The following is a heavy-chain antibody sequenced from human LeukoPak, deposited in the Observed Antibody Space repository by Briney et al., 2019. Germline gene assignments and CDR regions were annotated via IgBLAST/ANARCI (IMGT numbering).Heavy chain of an antibody. CDR1: GFTFSSYG. D-gene: IGHD2-21*02. CDR3: AKDRTRTHIVVLTAPDY. Sequence: GGSLRLSCAASGFTFSSYGMHWVRQAPGKGLEWVAVISYDGSNKYYADSVKGRFTISRDNSKNTLYLQMNSLRAEDTAVYYCAKDRTRTHIVVLTAPDYWGQGTLVTVSS. CDR2: ISYDGSNK. V-gene: IGHV3-30*18. J-gene: IGHJ4*02.